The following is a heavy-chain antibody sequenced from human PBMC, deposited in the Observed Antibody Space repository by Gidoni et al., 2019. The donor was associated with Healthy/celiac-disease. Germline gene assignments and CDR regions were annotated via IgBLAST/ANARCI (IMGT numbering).Heavy chain of an antibody. D-gene: IGHD3-22*01. Sequence: QLVRQAPGQGLEWMGWINPNSGGTNYAQKFQGRVTMTRDTSISTAYMELSRLRSDDTAVYYCARVPYDYDSSGSPPPGWGQGTLVTVSS. CDR3: ARVPYDYDSSGSPPPG. J-gene: IGHJ4*02. CDR2: INPNSGGT. V-gene: IGHV1-2*02.